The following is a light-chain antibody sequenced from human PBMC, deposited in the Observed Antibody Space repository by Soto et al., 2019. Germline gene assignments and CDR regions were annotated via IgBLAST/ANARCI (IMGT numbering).Light chain of an antibody. CDR1: SSDVGGYNY. CDR3: SSYTSSSTFEV. J-gene: IGLJ1*01. Sequence: QSVLTQPASVSGSPGQSITISCTGTSSDVGGYNYVSWYQQHPGKAPKLMIYDVSNRPSGVSNRFSGSKSGNTASLTISGLQAEDEADYYCSSYTSSSTFEVFGTGTKDTDL. CDR2: DVS. V-gene: IGLV2-14*01.